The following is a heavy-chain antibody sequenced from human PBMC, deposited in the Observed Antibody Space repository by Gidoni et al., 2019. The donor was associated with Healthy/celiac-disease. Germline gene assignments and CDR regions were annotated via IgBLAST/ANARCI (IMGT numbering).Heavy chain of an antibody. D-gene: IGHD1-26*01. V-gene: IGHV1-2*02. J-gene: IGHJ4*02. CDR2: IDPTSGGT. CDR3: AAHSRVGAIRPPLY. Sequence: QEQLVQLGAEVKKPGASVKGACKDGGDTYNGYYMHWVRQAPGPGLRWMGWIDPTSGGTNYAQRFRGRVPMTGDTSISTAYLELSRLGSVATAVYSCAAHSRVGAIRPPLYWGQGTLVTVSS. CDR1: GDTYNGYY.